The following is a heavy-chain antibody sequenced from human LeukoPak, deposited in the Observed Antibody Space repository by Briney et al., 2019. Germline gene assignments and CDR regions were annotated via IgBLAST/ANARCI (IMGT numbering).Heavy chain of an antibody. CDR2: ISSSSSTI. J-gene: IGHJ4*02. V-gene: IGHV3-48*01. D-gene: IGHD5-18*01. CDR3: ARDLRGYGDY. Sequence: GGSLRLSCAASGFTFSSYSMNWVRQAPGKGLEWVSYISSSSSTIYYADSVKGRFTISRDNAKNSLYLQMNSLGAEDTAAYYCARDLRGYGDYWGQGTLVTVSS. CDR1: GFTFSSYS.